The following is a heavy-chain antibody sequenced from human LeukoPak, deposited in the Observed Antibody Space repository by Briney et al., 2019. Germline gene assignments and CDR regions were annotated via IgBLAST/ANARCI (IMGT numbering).Heavy chain of an antibody. CDR1: GFTFSSYN. J-gene: IGHJ6*03. CDR3: ATERAGERPRPLLNYYYMDV. CDR2: IKQDGSEK. D-gene: IGHD3-16*01. V-gene: IGHV3-7*01. Sequence: PGGSLRLSCAASGFTFSSYNMNWVRQAPGKGLEWVANIKQDGSEKHYVDSVKGRFTISRDNAKNSLYLQMNSLRAEDTAVYYCATERAGERPRPLLNYYYMDVWGKGTTVTISS.